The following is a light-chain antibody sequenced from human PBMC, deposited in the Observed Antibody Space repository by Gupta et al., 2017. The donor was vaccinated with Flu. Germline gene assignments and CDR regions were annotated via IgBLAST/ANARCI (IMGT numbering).Light chain of an antibody. CDR2: RAS. CDR3: QQVSSYSST. CDR1: QSISNW. J-gene: IGKJ2*01. V-gene: IGKV1-5*03. Sequence: DIQMTQSPSTLSASVGDRVTITCRASQSISNWLAWYQQKPGKAPKLLIYRASGLETGVPSRFSGSGSGTEFTLTISSLQPDDFATYYCQQVSSYSSTFGQGTKLEIK.